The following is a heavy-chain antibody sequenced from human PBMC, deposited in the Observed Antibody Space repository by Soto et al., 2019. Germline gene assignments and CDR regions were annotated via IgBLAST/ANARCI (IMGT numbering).Heavy chain of an antibody. J-gene: IGHJ6*02. CDR1: GGTFSSYA. D-gene: IGHD2-15*01. CDR2: IIPIFGTA. Sequence: QVQLVQSGAEVKKPGSSVKVSCKASGGTFSSYAISWVRQAPGQGLEWMGGIIPIFGTANYAQKFQGRVTITADESTSTAYMELSSLRSEDTAVYYCARDKEDIVVVVAAPPTYGMDVWGQGTTVTVSS. V-gene: IGHV1-69*12. CDR3: ARDKEDIVVVVAAPPTYGMDV.